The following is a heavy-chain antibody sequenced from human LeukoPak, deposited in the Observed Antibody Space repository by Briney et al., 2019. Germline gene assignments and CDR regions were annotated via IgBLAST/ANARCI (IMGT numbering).Heavy chain of an antibody. CDR2: INPNSGGT. J-gene: IGHJ6*03. CDR1: GYTFTGYY. V-gene: IGHV1-2*02. D-gene: IGHD3-10*01. Sequence: ASVKVSCKASGYTFTGYYMHWVRQAPGQGLEWMGWINPNSGGTNYAQKFQGRVTMTRDTSISTAYMELSRLRSDDTAVYYCARNYGSGRPHYYYMDVWGKGTTVTVSS. CDR3: ARNYGSGRPHYYYMDV.